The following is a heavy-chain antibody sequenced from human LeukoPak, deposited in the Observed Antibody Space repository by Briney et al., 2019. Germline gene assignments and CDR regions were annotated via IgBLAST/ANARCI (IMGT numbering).Heavy chain of an antibody. Sequence: GGSLRLSCTASGFTFGDYAMSWFRQAPGKGLEWVGFIRSKTYGGTTGYAASVKDTFTISRDDSKSVVYLQMNSLKTEDTAFYHCTRGVGQQLIPPDYWGQGTLVTVSS. CDR2: IRSKTYGGTT. D-gene: IGHD6-13*01. CDR3: TRGVGQQLIPPDY. J-gene: IGHJ4*02. CDR1: GFTFGDYA. V-gene: IGHV3-49*03.